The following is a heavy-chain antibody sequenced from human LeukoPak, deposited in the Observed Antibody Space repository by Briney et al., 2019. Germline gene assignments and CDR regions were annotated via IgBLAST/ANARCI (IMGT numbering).Heavy chain of an antibody. Sequence: GGSLRLSCAASEFTFSSYGMHWVRQAPAKGLEWVAIISYDGSNKYYADSVKGRFTISRDNAKNSLFLQMNSLRAEDTAVYFCARNFNQLLSYWGQGTLVTVSS. V-gene: IGHV3-30*03. CDR3: ARNFNQLLSY. D-gene: IGHD2-2*01. CDR2: ISYDGSNK. J-gene: IGHJ4*02. CDR1: EFTFSSYG.